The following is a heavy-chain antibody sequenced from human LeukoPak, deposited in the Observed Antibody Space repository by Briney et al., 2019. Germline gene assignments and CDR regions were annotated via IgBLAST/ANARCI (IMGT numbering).Heavy chain of an antibody. D-gene: IGHD6-19*01. CDR1: GYTFTSYG. V-gene: IGHV1-18*01. J-gene: IGHJ5*02. CDR3: ARDPNIAVVWGFDP. CDR2: ISAYNGNT. Sequence: ASVTVSCTASGYTFTSYGISWVRQAPGQGLERMGWISAYNGNTNYAQKLQGRVTMTRDTSTSTVYMELSSLRSEDTAVYYCARDPNIAVVWGFDPWGQGTLVTVSS.